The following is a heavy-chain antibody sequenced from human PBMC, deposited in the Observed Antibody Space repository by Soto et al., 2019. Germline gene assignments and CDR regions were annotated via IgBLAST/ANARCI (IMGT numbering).Heavy chain of an antibody. J-gene: IGHJ5*02. CDR1: GGSISSSSYY. Sequence: KPSETLFLTCTVSGGSISSSSYYWGWIRQPPGKGLEWIGSIYYSGSTYYNPSLKSRVTISVDTSKNQFSLKLSSVTAADTAVYYCARLVRSDTAMPLPPFDPWGQGTLVTVSS. CDR2: IYYSGST. D-gene: IGHD5-18*01. V-gene: IGHV4-39*01. CDR3: ARLVRSDTAMPLPPFDP.